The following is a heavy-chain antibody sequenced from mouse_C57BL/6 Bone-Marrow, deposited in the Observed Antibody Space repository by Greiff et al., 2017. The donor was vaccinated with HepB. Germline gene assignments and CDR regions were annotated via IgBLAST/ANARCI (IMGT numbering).Heavy chain of an antibody. V-gene: IGHV5-4*01. D-gene: IGHD1-1*01. CDR2: ISDGGSYT. CDR3: ARDGCYYVYYAMDY. J-gene: IGHJ4*01. Sequence: EVQGVESGGGLVKPGGSLKLSCAASGFTFSSYAMSWVRQTPEKRLEWVATISDGGSYTYYPDNVKGRFTISRDNAKNNRYLQMSHLKSEDTAMYYCARDGCYYVYYAMDYWGQGTSVTVSS. CDR1: GFTFSSYA.